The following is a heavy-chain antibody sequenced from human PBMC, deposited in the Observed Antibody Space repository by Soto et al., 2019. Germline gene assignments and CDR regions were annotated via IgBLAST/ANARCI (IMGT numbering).Heavy chain of an antibody. D-gene: IGHD3-16*01. Sequence: QLQLEESGPGLVKPSQTLSLTCAVSGGSISTGGYYWCWIRQHPGKGLEWIGSIYFSGSTYYNPSRKSRVHICVATPKNQCSLTLSSVPAPDTAVYSWARDSHSQPPNHRWGGCYMDVWGQGTTVTVSS. J-gene: IGHJ6*03. CDR2: IYFSGST. CDR1: GGSISTGGYY. CDR3: ARDSHSQPPNHRWGGCYMDV. V-gene: IGHV4-31*11.